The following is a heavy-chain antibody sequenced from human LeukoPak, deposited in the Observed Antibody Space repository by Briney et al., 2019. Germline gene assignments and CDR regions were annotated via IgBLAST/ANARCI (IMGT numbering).Heavy chain of an antibody. CDR1: GGSISSYY. Sequence: PSETLSITCTVSGGSISSYYWSWIRQPPGKGLEWIGYIYYSGSTNYNPSLKSRVTISVDTSKNQFSLKLSSVTAADTAVYYCATVDNWDGSGSYPQLNYYYYYMDVWGKGTTVTVSS. CDR2: IYYSGST. CDR3: ATVDNWDGSGSYPQLNYYYYYMDV. J-gene: IGHJ6*03. V-gene: IGHV4-59*01. D-gene: IGHD3-10*01.